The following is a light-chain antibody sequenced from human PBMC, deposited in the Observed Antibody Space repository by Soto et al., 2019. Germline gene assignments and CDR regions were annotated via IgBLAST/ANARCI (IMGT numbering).Light chain of an antibody. Sequence: EIVFTQYPATLSLSPGERTTLSCRASQSVSSYLAWYQQKPGQAPRLLIYDASNRATGIPARFSGSGSGTDFSLTISSLEPEDFAVYYCQQRSNWAWTFGQGTKVDIK. CDR2: DAS. V-gene: IGKV3-11*01. J-gene: IGKJ1*01. CDR1: QSVSSY. CDR3: QQRSNWAWT.